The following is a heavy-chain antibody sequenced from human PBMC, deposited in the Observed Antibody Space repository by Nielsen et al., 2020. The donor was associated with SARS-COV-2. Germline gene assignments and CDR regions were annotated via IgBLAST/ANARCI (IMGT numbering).Heavy chain of an antibody. CDR2: IYYSGST. V-gene: IGHV4-59*01. CDR1: GGSISSYY. J-gene: IGHJ4*02. Sequence: SETLSLTCTVSGGSISSYYWSWIRQPPGKGLEWIGYIYYSGSTNYNPSFKSRVTISVDTSKNQFSLKLSSVTAADTAVYYCARGVTTVTMRFDYWGQGTLVTVSS. D-gene: IGHD4-17*01. CDR3: ARGVTTVTMRFDY.